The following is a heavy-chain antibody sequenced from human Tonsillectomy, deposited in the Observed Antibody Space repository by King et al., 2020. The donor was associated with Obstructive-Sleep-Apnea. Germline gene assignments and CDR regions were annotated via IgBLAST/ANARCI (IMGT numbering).Heavy chain of an antibody. J-gene: IGHJ6*02. V-gene: IGHV3-74*01. Sequence: VQLVESGGGLVQPGGSLRLSCAASGFTFSSYWMHWVRQAPGKGLVWVSRINIDGSTTTYADSVNGRFTISRDNAKNTLHLQMSSLRAEDTAVYFCARDRDCRSTSCFFGMDVWGQGTTVTVSS. CDR3: ARDRDCRSTSCFFGMDV. CDR2: INIDGSTT. D-gene: IGHD2-2*01. CDR1: GFTFSSYW.